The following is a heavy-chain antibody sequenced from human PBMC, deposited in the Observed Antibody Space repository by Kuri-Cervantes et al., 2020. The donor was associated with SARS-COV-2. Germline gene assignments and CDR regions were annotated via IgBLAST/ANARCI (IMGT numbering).Heavy chain of an antibody. CDR2: IYHSGSI. D-gene: IGHD6-6*01. CDR1: GYSISSGYY. V-gene: IGHV4-38-2*01. J-gene: IGHJ4*02. Sequence: SQTLSLTCAVSGYSISSGYYWGWIRQPPGKGLEWIGSIYHSGSIFYNPSLKSRVTISVDTSKNQFSLKLSSVTAADTAVYYCARGYSSSSDYGYWGQGTLVTVSS. CDR3: ARGYSSSSDYGY.